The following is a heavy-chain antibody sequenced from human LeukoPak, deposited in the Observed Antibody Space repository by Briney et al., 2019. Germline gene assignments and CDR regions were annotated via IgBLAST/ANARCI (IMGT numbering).Heavy chain of an antibody. CDR2: ISAYNGNT. Sequence: GASVKVSCKASGYTFTSYGISWVRQAPGQGLEWMGWISAYNGNTNYAQKLQGRVTMTTDTSTSTAYMELRSLRSDATAVYYCARGQSVFLELGNWFDPWGQGTLVTVSS. V-gene: IGHV1-18*01. CDR3: ARGQSVFLELGNWFDP. J-gene: IGHJ5*02. CDR1: GYTFTSYG. D-gene: IGHD3-3*01.